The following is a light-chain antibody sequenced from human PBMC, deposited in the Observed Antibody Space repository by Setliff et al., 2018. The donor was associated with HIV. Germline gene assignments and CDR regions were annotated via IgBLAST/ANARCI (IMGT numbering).Light chain of an antibody. CDR1: SSDVGSYNL. Sequence: QAVLTQPASVSGSPGQSITISCTGTSSDVGSYNLVSWYQQRPGKAPKLIMYEVTKWPSGISDRFSGSKSGNTASLTISGLQADDEADYYCCSYGSSDTFVFGTGT. CDR2: EVT. J-gene: IGLJ1*01. CDR3: CSYGSSDTFV. V-gene: IGLV2-23*02.